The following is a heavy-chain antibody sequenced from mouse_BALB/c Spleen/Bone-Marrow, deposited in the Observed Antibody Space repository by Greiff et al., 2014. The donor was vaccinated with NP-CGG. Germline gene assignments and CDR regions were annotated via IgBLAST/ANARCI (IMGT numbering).Heavy chain of an antibody. V-gene: IGHV1S135*01. J-gene: IGHJ3*01. CDR1: GYSFTDYN. CDR2: IDPYNGDT. D-gene: IGHD2-3*01. Sequence: VQLQQSGPELVKPGASVKVSCKASGYSFTDYNMYWVKQSHGKSLESIGYIDPYNGDTSYNQKFKGRATLTVDKSSNTAFMHLNSLTPEDSAVYYCARDGYYVGFAYWGQGTLVTVSA. CDR3: ARDGYYVGFAY.